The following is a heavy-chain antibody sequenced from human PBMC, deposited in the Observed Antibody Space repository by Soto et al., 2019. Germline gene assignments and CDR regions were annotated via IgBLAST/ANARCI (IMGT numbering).Heavy chain of an antibody. CDR1: VGSIRSSSW. J-gene: IGHJ3*01. CDR2: FYHAGSP. CDR3: ARASSFRGDFDF. V-gene: IGHV4-4*02. Sequence: LSLTCAVSVGSIRSSSWWTWLRQSPGKGLEWIGEFYHAGSPHYNPSFQSRVTISADTSKNLFSLRLTSVTAADTAIYYCARASSFRGDFDFWGQGTAVTVSS. D-gene: IGHD2-21*01.